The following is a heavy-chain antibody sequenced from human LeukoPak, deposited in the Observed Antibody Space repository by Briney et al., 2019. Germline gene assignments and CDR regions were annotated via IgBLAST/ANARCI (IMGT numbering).Heavy chain of an antibody. CDR2: ISSSGSTI. D-gene: IGHD3-10*01. J-gene: IGHJ5*02. Sequence: GGSLRLSCAASGFTFSDYYMSWIRQAPGKGLEWVSYISSSGSTIYYADSVKGRFTISRDNAKNSLYLQMNSLRAEDTAVYYCARVTPYYYGSGPEGWFDPWGQGTQVTVSS. CDR1: GFTFSDYY. V-gene: IGHV3-11*01. CDR3: ARVTPYYYGSGPEGWFDP.